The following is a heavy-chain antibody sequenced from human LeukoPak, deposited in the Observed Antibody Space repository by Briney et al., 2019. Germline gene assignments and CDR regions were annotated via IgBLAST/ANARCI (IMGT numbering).Heavy chain of an antibody. Sequence: SGTLSLTCTVSGGSLSGSYWSWMRQPAGKGLEWIGRIFPSGSTNYNPSLKSRVAMSVDTSKDQFSLKLTSVIAADTAVYYCARSDTTSSHTAFDHWGQGTLVFGSS. V-gene: IGHV4-4*07. CDR1: GGSLSGSY. CDR3: ARSDTTSSHTAFDH. J-gene: IGHJ4*02. D-gene: IGHD2/OR15-2a*01. CDR2: IFPSGST.